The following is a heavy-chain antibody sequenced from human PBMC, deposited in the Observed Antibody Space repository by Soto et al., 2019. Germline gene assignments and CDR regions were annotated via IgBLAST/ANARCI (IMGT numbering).Heavy chain of an antibody. D-gene: IGHD6-19*01. V-gene: IGHV3-48*04. Sequence: GGSLRLSCAASGFTFSSYSMNWVRQAPGKGLEWVSYISSSSSTIYYADSVKGRFTISRDNAKDSLHLQMNSLTGEDSAVYYCARGAALAGKLDLWGQGTLVTVSS. J-gene: IGHJ4*02. CDR2: ISSSSSTI. CDR3: ARGAALAGKLDL. CDR1: GFTFSSYS.